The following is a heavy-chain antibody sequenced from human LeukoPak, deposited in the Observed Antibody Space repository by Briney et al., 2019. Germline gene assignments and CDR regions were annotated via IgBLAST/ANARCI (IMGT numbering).Heavy chain of an antibody. CDR3: ASSWGGSYYLGFDY. J-gene: IGHJ4*02. CDR1: GFTFDDYG. V-gene: IGHV3-20*04. CDR2: INWNGGST. Sequence: PGGSLRLSCAASGFTFDDYGMSWVRQVPGKGLEWVSGINWNGGSTGYADSVKGRFTISRDNAKNSLYLQMNSLRVEDTALYYCASSWGGSYYLGFDYWGQGTLVTVPS. D-gene: IGHD3-10*01.